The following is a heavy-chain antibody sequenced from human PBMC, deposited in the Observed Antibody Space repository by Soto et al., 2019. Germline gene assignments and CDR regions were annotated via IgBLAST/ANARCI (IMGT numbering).Heavy chain of an antibody. CDR3: ARGYTAMPEDY. J-gene: IGHJ4*02. CDR2: IYYSGST. D-gene: IGHD5-18*01. V-gene: IGHV4-31*03. Sequence: TLSLTCTVSGGSISSGGYYWSWIRQHPGKGLEWIGYIYYSGSTYYNPSLKSRVTISVDTSKNQFSLKLSSVTAADTAVYYCARGYTAMPEDYWGQGTLVTVSS. CDR1: GGSISSGGYY.